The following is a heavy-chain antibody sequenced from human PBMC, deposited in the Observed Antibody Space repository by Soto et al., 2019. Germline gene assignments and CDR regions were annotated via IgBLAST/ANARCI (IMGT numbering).Heavy chain of an antibody. CDR2: ISANNGNT. CDR3: ARCLFPPSELRYFDWTNPYYMDV. J-gene: IGHJ6*03. Sequence: GASVKVSCKASGYTFTSYGISWVRQAPGQGLEWMGWISANNGNTGYAQKFQGRVTMTRNTSISTAYMELCSLRSEDTVVYYCARCLFPPSELRYFDWTNPYYMDVWGKGTTVTVSS. CDR1: GYTFTSYG. D-gene: IGHD3-9*01. V-gene: IGHV1-8*02.